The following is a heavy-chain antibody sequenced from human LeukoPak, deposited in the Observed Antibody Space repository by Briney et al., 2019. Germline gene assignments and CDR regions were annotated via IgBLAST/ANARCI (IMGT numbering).Heavy chain of an antibody. Sequence: SETLSLTCTVSGGSISSYYWSWIRQPAGKGLEWIGRIYTSGSTNYNPSLKSRVTMSVDTSKNQFSLKLSSVTAADTAVYYCARGSSDILTGYTTNWGQGTLVTVSS. V-gene: IGHV4-4*07. CDR2: IYTSGST. D-gene: IGHD3-9*01. CDR1: GGSISSYY. J-gene: IGHJ4*02. CDR3: ARGSSDILTGYTTN.